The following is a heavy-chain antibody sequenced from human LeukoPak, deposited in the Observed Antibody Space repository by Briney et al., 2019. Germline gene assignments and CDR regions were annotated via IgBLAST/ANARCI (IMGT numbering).Heavy chain of an antibody. CDR1: GGSFTGYY. Sequence: SETLSLTCAVSGGSFTGYYWSWIPQAPGKGLVWIGEIHYRGSTTYNPSLRSRVTISRDTSENQFSLKLSSVTAADTAVYYCARGILEYYYFDLWGRGTLVTVSS. CDR3: ARGILEYYYFDL. V-gene: IGHV4-34*01. D-gene: IGHD3-3*01. CDR2: IHYRGST. J-gene: IGHJ2*01.